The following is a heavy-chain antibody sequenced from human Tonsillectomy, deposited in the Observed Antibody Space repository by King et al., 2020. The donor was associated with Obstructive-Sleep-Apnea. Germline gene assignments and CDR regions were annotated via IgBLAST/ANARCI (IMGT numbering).Heavy chain of an antibody. Sequence: QLQESGSGLVKPSQTLSLTCAVSGGSISSGGYSWSWIRQPPGTGLEWIGYIYHSGTTYYNPSLKSRVTISVDRSKNQFSLKLSSVTAADTAVYYCASTLDDYYGFTSLNFDYWGQGTLVTVSS. V-gene: IGHV4-30-2*01. CDR2: IYHSGTT. D-gene: IGHD3-10*01. J-gene: IGHJ4*02. CDR3: ASTLDDYYGFTSLNFDY. CDR1: GGSISSGGYS.